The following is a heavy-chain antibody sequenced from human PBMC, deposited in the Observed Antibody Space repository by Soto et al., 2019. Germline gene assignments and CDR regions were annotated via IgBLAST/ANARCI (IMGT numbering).Heavy chain of an antibody. J-gene: IGHJ4*02. CDR1: GYTFTGYY. D-gene: IGHD2-2*01. V-gene: IGHV1-2*02. Sequence: QVQLVQSGAEVKKPGASVKVSCKTSGYTFTGYYIYLVRQAPGQGLEWMGWINPHSGGTDSSQKFQGRVTMTRDTSISTAYMELSRLRSDDTAVYYCAGTSCSSTTCPTTYWGQGTLVTVSS. CDR3: AGTSCSSTTCPTTY. CDR2: INPHSGGT.